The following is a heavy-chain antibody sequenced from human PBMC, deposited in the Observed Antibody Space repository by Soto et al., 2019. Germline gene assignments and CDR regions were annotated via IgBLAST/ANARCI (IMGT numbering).Heavy chain of an antibody. CDR2: ISGYSGVT. Sequence: QVRLVQSGGEMKKPGASVTVSCTASGYTFTTYGFNWVRQAPGQGLEWMGWISGYSGVTTYAQKLQGRVTMTTDTPTSTAYMDLRGLRSDDTAVYYCATSSPRGSYGPDDTGRGGWGQGNTVTVS. CDR3: ATSSPRGSYGPDDTGRGG. V-gene: IGHV1-18*04. D-gene: IGHD5-18*01. CDR1: GYTFTTYG. J-gene: IGHJ6*02.